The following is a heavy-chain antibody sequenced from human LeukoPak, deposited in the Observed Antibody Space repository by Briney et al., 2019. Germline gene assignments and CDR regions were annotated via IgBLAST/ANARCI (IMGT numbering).Heavy chain of an antibody. V-gene: IGHV4-39*01. CDR2: IYYSGST. CDR3: ARGIRSGSRHFDY. J-gene: IGHJ4*02. D-gene: IGHD3-10*01. Sequence: SETLSLTCTVSGGSISSSSYYWGWIRQPPGKGLEWIGSIYYSGSTYYNPSLKSRVTISVDTSKNQFSLKLSSVTAADTAVYYCARGIRSGSRHFDYWGQGTLVTVSS. CDR1: GGSISSSSYY.